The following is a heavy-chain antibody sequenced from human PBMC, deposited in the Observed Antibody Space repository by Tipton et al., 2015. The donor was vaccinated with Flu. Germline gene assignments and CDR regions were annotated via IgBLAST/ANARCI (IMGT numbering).Heavy chain of an antibody. CDR2: ISHSGST. V-gene: IGHV4-38-2*01. CDR1: GYFISSGYY. J-gene: IGHJ4*02. Sequence: LRLSCAVSGYFISSGYYWGWIRQPPGKGLEWIGSISHSGSTYYNPSLKSRVTISVDTSKNQFSLKLSSVTAADTAVYYCARSTYYYGSGTSDYRGQGTLVTVSS. D-gene: IGHD3-10*01. CDR3: ARSTYYYGSGTSDY.